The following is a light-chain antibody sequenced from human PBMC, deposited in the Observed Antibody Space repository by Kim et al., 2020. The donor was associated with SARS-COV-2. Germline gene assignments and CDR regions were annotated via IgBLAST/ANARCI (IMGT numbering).Light chain of an antibody. J-gene: IGLJ3*02. V-gene: IGLV3-19*01. CDR3: NSRDSSGNHWV. Sequence: SELTQDPAVSVALGQTDRITCQGDSLRSYYASWYQQKPGQAPVLVIYGKNNRPSGIPDRFSGSSSGNTASLTITGAQAEDEADYYCNSRDSSGNHWVFG. CDR2: GKN. CDR1: SLRSYY.